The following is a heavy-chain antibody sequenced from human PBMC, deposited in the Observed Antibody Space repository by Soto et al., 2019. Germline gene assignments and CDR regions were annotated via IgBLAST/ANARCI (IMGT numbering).Heavy chain of an antibody. Sequence: TLVQVSYKASRGTFRSCAISWGKQAPGQGLEWMGGIIPIFGTANYAQKFQGRVTITADTAANTAYMEVSSLRSEDTAVYFCARGSLAVGGYNYRDPWGQGTLVTVSA. V-gene: IGHV1-69*06. CDR1: RGTFRSCA. CDR2: IIPIFGTA. D-gene: IGHD6-19*01. J-gene: IGHJ5*02. CDR3: ARGSLAVGGYNYRDP.